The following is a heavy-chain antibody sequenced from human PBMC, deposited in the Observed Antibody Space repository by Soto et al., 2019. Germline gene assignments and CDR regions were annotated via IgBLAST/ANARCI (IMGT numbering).Heavy chain of an antibody. V-gene: IGHV1-18*01. Sequence: QVQLVQSGAEVKKPGASVRVSCKTSGYTFINYGITWLRKPPGQGLEWMGWLSAYNGDTSSSEKLQDRFTMTTDTSTNTVYMDLRSLTSDDTAVYYCARWSAIVGGAEALDVWGQGTMVIVSS. J-gene: IGHJ3*01. CDR2: LSAYNGDT. CDR1: GYTFINYG. D-gene: IGHD1-26*01. CDR3: ARWSAIVGGAEALDV.